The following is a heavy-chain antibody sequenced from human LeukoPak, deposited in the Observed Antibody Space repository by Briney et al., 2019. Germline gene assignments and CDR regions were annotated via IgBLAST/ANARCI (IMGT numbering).Heavy chain of an antibody. Sequence: SETLSLTCTVSGGSFSSGNYHWDWIRQPPGKGLEWIASIYYSGDTYYNPSLKSRVTISVDTSKNQFSLKLSSVTAADTAVYYCASGYSSGWYMSWGQGTLVTVSS. J-gene: IGHJ5*02. CDR3: ASGYSSGWYMS. D-gene: IGHD6-19*01. CDR2: IYYSGDT. CDR1: GGSFSSGNYH. V-gene: IGHV4-39*07.